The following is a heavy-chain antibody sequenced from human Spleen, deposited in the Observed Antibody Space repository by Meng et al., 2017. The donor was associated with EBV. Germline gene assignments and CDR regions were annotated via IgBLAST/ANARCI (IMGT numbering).Heavy chain of an antibody. V-gene: IGHV3-21*01. D-gene: IGHD4-17*01. CDR3: ARGHYEGN. CDR1: GFTFSNYG. CDR2: ISSYSTDI. Sequence: EVQLVESGGSLVKPGGSLRLSCAASGFTFSNYGMNWVRQAPGKGLEWVSSISSYSTDIHYADSVKGRFTTSRDNAKNSLSLQMNSLRAEDTAVYYCARGHYEGNWGQGTLVTVS. J-gene: IGHJ4*02.